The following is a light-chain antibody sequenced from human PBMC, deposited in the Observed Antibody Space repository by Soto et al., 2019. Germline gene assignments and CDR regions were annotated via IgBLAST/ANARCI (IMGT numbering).Light chain of an antibody. Sequence: DIQMTQSPSSLSASLGDRVTITCRASQSVSRYLNWYQHKPGRAHRLLIYAASTLQSGVPSRFRGSGSGTEFTLTISSLQPEDYATYYCQQSYRTLWTFGQGTKVDIK. V-gene: IGKV1-39*01. CDR2: AAS. CDR1: QSVSRY. J-gene: IGKJ1*01. CDR3: QQSYRTLWT.